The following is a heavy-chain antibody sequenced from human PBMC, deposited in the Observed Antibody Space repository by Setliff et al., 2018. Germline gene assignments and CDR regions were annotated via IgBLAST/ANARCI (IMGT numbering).Heavy chain of an antibody. V-gene: IGHV3-30*02. Sequence: GGSLRLSCASSGFTFGGSAMHWVRQAPGKGLEWVAFIWFDGSNKYYAASVTGRFTISRDNSRDTLYLQMNNLRVEDTAVYYCALEEYTSRWTKRFDPWGQGTLVTVSS. CDR2: IWFDGSNK. CDR1: GFTFGGSA. J-gene: IGHJ5*02. CDR3: ALEEYTSRWTKRFDP. D-gene: IGHD6-13*01.